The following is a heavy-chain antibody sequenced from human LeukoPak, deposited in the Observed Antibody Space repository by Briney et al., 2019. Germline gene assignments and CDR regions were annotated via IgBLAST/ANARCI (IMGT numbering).Heavy chain of an antibody. Sequence: GESLKVSCKASGYTFTSYGISWVRQAPGQGLKWMGWISAYNGNTNYAQKLQGRVTMTTDTSTSTAYMELRSLRSDDTAVYYCARAHRLMSMKSGAFDIWGQGTMVTVSS. CDR3: ARAHRLMSMKSGAFDI. CDR1: GYTFTSYG. J-gene: IGHJ3*02. CDR2: ISAYNGNT. D-gene: IGHD3-10*02. V-gene: IGHV1-18*01.